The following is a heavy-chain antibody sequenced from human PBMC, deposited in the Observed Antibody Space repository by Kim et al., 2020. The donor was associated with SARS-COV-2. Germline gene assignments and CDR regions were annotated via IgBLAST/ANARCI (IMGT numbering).Heavy chain of an antibody. J-gene: IGHJ5*02. V-gene: IGHV4-31*03. Sequence: SETLSLTCTVSGGSISSGGYYWSWIRQHPGKGLEWIGYIYYSGSTYYNPSLKSRVTISVDTSKNQFSLKLSSVTAADTAVYYCARDSVGYGDARGICFDPWGQGTLVTVSS. CDR1: GGSISSGGYY. D-gene: IGHD4-17*01. CDR3: ARDSVGYGDARGICFDP. CDR2: IYYSGST.